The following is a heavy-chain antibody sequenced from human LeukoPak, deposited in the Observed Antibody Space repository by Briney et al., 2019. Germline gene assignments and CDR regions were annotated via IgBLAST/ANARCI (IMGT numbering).Heavy chain of an antibody. CDR1: GDSVSSNSAT. CDR2: TYYRSKWNT. CDR3: ARGVFALDY. J-gene: IGHJ4*02. V-gene: IGHV6-1*01. Sequence: SQTLSLTCVIFGDSVSSNSATWNWIRQSPSRGLEWLGRTYYRSKWNTDFAVTVKSRITIRPDTSKNQISLQLKSVTPEDTAVYCCARGVFALDYWGQGTLVTVSS. D-gene: IGHD5/OR15-5a*01.